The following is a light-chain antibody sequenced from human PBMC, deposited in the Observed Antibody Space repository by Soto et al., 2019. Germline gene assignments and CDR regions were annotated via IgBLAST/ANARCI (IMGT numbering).Light chain of an antibody. CDR1: QSISSW. CDR2: DAS. V-gene: IGKV1-5*01. Sequence: DIQMTQSPSTLSASVGDRVTITCRASQSISSWLAWYQQKAGRPPKLLIYDASSLESGVPSRFSGSGSGTEFTLTISSLQPEDFATYYSLQHYSYPRTFGQGTRWIS. J-gene: IGKJ1*01. CDR3: LQHYSYPRT.